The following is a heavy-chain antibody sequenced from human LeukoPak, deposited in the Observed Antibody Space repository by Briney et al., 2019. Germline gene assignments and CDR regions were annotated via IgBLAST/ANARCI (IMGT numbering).Heavy chain of an antibody. J-gene: IGHJ4*02. CDR1: GGSISSYY. V-gene: IGHV4-59*01. CDR2: IYHSGST. Sequence: SETLSLTCTVSGGSISSYYWSWIRQPPGKGLEWIGYIYHSGSTNYNPSLKSRVTISVDTSKNQFSLKLSYVTAADTAVYYCTKYSTSSRSYYFDYWGQGNLVNVSS. CDR3: TKYSTSSRSYYFDY. D-gene: IGHD6-6*01.